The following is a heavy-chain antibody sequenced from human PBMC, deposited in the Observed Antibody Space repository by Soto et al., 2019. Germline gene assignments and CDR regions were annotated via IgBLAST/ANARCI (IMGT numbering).Heavy chain of an antibody. CDR1: GYTFASYA. CDR2: ISAYNGNT. V-gene: IGHV1-18*01. CDR3: ARDPPPPDY. Sequence: QVQLVQSGAAVKKPGASVKVSCKASGYTFASYAISWMRQAPGQGLEWMGWISAYNGNTNYAQKLQGRVTMTTDTATRTVYMELRSLRSDDTALYYCARDPPPPDYWGQGTLVTVSS. J-gene: IGHJ4*02.